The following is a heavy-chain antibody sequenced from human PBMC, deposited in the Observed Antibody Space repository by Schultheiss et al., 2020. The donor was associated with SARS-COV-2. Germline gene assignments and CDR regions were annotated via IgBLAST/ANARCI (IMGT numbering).Heavy chain of an antibody. V-gene: IGHV4-59*12. J-gene: IGHJ6*03. CDR1: GGSISSYY. D-gene: IGHD3-10*01. CDR3: ARVAPITMVRGVMNYYYYMDV. Sequence: SETLSLTCTVSGGSISSYYWSWIRQPPGKGLEWIGEINHSGSTNYNPSLKSRVTISVDTSKNQFSLKLSSVTAADTAVYYCARVAPITMVRGVMNYYYYMDVWGKGTTVTVSS. CDR2: INHSGST.